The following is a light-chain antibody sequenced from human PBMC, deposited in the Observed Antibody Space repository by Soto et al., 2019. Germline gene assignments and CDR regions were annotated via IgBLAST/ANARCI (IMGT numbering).Light chain of an antibody. CDR1: QSVSRY. V-gene: IGKV3-11*01. CDR3: QQRSDWPIT. J-gene: IGKJ5*01. Sequence: EVVLTQSPATLSLSPGERATLSCRASQSVSRYLAWYQQKPGQAPRLLIFDASNRATGIPARFSASGSGTDFSLTIRSLESEDSAVYYRQQRSDWPITLGQGTRLDIK. CDR2: DAS.